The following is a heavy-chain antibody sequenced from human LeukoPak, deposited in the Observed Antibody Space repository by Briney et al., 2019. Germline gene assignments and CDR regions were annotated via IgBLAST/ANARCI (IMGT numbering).Heavy chain of an antibody. CDR1: GGSISSYY. V-gene: IGHV4-59*01. CDR3: ARGDSGSFSQFDC. J-gene: IGHJ4*02. Sequence: SETLSLTCTVSGGSISSYYWSWIRQPPGKGLEWIGYIYYSGSTNYNPSLKSRVTISVDTSKNQFSLKLSSVTAADTAVYYCARGDSGSFSQFDCWGQGTLVTVSS. CDR2: IYYSGST. D-gene: IGHD1-26*01.